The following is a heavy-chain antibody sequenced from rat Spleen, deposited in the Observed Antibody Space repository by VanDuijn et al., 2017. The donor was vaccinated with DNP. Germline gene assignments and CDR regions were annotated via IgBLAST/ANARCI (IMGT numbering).Heavy chain of an antibody. V-gene: IGHV5-7*01. CDR1: GFTFSDYY. D-gene: IGHD1-4*01. CDR2: ISYDGSST. Sequence: EVQLVESDGGLVQPGRSLKLSCAASGFTFSDYYMAWVRQAPTKGLEWVATISYDGSSTYYRDSVKGRFTMSRDNAKRTLYLQMDSLRSEDTATYYCVSRPPPTRGPFDYWGQGVTVTVSS. CDR3: VSRPPPTRGPFDY. J-gene: IGHJ2*01.